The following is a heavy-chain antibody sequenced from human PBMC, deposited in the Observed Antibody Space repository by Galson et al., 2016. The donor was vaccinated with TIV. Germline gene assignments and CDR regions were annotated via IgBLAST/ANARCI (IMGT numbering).Heavy chain of an antibody. CDR1: GFTFSSYG. CDR3: AKEPAGELVWFGEFSGGMDV. J-gene: IGHJ6*02. Sequence: SLRLSCAASGFTFSSYGMHWVRQTPGKGLAWVAFMSYDGRDKNYADSVKGRFSISRDKSKNTLYLQMNSLSADDTAVFYCAKEPAGELVWFGEFSGGMDVWGQGTTVTVSS. V-gene: IGHV3-30*04. CDR2: MSYDGRDK. D-gene: IGHD3-10*01.